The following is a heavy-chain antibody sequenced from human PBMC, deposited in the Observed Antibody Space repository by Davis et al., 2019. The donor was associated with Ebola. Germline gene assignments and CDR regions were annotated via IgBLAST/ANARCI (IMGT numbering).Heavy chain of an antibody. J-gene: IGHJ4*02. CDR1: GFTFSSYA. CDR2: ISSNGGST. D-gene: IGHD2-8*01. CDR3: AKGGDCTNGVCHWDY. V-gene: IGHV3-64*04. Sequence: GESLKISCSASGFTFSSYAMHWVRQAPGKGLEYVSAISSNGGSTYYADSVKGRFTISRDNSKNTLYLQMNSLRAEDTAVYYCAKGGDCTNGVCHWDYWGQGTLVTVSS.